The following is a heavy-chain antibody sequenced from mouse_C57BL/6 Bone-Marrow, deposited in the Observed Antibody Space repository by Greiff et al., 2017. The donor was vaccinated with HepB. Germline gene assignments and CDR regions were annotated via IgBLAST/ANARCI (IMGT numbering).Heavy chain of an antibody. CDR2: SRNKANDYTT. CDR1: GFTFSDFY. D-gene: IGHD1-1*01. Sequence: EVKLVDSGGGLVQSGRSLRLSCATSGFTFSDFYMEWVRQAPGKGLEWIAASRNKANDYTTEYSASVKGRFIVSRDTSQSSLYLQMKAQRVEDTAMYYCARDSPSYYGSIGWYFDVWGTGTTVTVSS. J-gene: IGHJ1*03. V-gene: IGHV7-1*01. CDR3: ARDSPSYYGSIGWYFDV.